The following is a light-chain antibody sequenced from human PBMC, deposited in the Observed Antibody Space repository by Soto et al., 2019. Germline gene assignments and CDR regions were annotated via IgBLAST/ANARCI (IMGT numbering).Light chain of an antibody. CDR3: QTYDSSLRGV. J-gene: IGLJ3*02. Sequence: QSVLTQPPSVSGAPGQRVTISCTGSSSNIGAGYHVHWYQQLPGEAPKLLIYGKSNRSSGVPDRISASTSGTSASLAISDLQADDEADYYCQTYDSSLRGVFGGGTKLTVL. CDR1: SSNIGAGYH. V-gene: IGLV1-40*01. CDR2: GKS.